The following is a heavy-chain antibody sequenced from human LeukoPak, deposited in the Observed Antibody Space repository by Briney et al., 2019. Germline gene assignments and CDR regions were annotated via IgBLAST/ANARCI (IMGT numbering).Heavy chain of an antibody. CDR2: IYHSGST. J-gene: IGHJ3*02. Sequence: SETLSLTCAVSGYSISSGYYWGWIRQPPGKGLEWIGSIYHSGSTYYNPSLKSRVTISVDTSKNQFSLKLSSVTAADTVVYYCASPLPYSSSSYYAFDIWGQGTMVTVSS. D-gene: IGHD6-6*01. CDR3: ASPLPYSSSSYYAFDI. CDR1: GYSISSGYY. V-gene: IGHV4-38-2*01.